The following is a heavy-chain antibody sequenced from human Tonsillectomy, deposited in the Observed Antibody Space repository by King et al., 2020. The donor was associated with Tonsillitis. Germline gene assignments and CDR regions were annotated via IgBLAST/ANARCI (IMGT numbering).Heavy chain of an antibody. V-gene: IGHV4-59*01. Sequence: QLQESGPGLVKPSETLSLTCTVSGGSISSYYWSWIRQPPGKGLGWIGYIYDSGSTNYNPSLKSRGTISVDTSKNQLSLKLSSVTDADTAVYYCARGSNIAAAGTGYYFDYWGQGTLVTVSS. CDR1: GGSISSYY. CDR2: IYDSGST. J-gene: IGHJ4*02. D-gene: IGHD6-13*01. CDR3: ARGSNIAAAGTGYYFDY.